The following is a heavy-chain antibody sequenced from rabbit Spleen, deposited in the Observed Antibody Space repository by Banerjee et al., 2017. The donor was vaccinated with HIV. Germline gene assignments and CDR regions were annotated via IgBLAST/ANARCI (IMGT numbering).Heavy chain of an antibody. Sequence: QEQLEESGGGLVKPEGSLTLTCKASGVSLNDKDVMCWVRQAPGKGLDWIACIYAGSSGRTVYASWAKGRFTISSHNGQNTLYLQLNSLTAADTATYFCVRDSWDFNLWGPGTLVTVS. CDR1: GVSLNDKDV. CDR2: IYAGSSGRT. CDR3: VRDSWDFNL. J-gene: IGHJ4*01. V-gene: IGHV1S45*01. D-gene: IGHD4-2*01.